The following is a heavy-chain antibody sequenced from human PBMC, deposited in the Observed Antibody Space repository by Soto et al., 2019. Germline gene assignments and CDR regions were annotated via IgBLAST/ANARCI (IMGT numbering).Heavy chain of an antibody. CDR2: IYYSGST. V-gene: IGHV4-59*12. CDR1: GGSISSYY. J-gene: IGHJ3*02. CDR3: ARAHGSGWGAFDI. Sequence: PSETLSLTCTVSGGSISSYYGSWIRQPPGKGLEWIGYIYYSGSTNYNPSLKSRVTISVDRSKNQFSLKLSSVTAADTAVYYCARAHGSGWGAFDIWGQGTMVTVSS. D-gene: IGHD3-10*01.